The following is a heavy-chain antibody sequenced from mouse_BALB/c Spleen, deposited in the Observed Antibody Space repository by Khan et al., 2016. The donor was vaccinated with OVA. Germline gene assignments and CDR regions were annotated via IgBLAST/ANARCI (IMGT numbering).Heavy chain of an antibody. CDR2: ISHGGTYT. CDR3: VNGIYYDYNGNYFDN. Sequence: EVQLVESGGDLVKPGGSLKLSCAASGFTFSNYGMSWVRQTPDKRLEWVATISHGGTYTYYPDSVKGRFTISRDNAKNTLYLQMSSLKSEDTAMFYCVNGIYYDYNGNYFDNWGKGTTLTVSS. CDR1: GFTFSNYG. J-gene: IGHJ2*01. V-gene: IGHV5-6*01. D-gene: IGHD2-4*01.